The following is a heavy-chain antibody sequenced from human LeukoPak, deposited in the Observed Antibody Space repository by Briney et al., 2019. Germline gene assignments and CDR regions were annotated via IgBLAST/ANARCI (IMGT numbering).Heavy chain of an antibody. Sequence: GGSLRLSCAASGFTFSSYSMNWVRQAPGKGLEWVSSISSSSSYIYYADSVKGRLTISRDNAKNSLYLQMNSLRAEDTAVYYCARVSGSAFDIWGQGTMVTVSS. CDR3: ARVSGSAFDI. D-gene: IGHD3-10*01. J-gene: IGHJ3*02. V-gene: IGHV3-21*01. CDR2: ISSSSSYI. CDR1: GFTFSSYS.